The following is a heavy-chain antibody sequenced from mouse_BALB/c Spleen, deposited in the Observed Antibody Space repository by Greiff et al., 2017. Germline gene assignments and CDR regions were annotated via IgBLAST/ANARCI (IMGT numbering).Heavy chain of an antibody. V-gene: IGHV1-4*01. D-gene: IGHD4-1*01. J-gene: IGHJ4*01. CDR2: INPSSGYT. Sequence: QVQLKESGAELARPGASVKMSCKASGYTFTSYTMHWVKQRPGQGLEWIGYINPSSGYTNYNQKFKDKATLTADKSSSTAYMQLSSLTSEDSAVYYCARSELGYYAMDYWGQGTSVTVSS. CDR1: GYTFTSYT. CDR3: ARSELGYYAMDY.